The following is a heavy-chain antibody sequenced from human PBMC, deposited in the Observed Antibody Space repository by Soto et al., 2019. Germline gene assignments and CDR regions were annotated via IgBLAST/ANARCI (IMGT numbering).Heavy chain of an antibody. CDR2: IYYSGST. CDR1: GGSINSGGYY. V-gene: IGHV4-30-4*08. Sequence: SETLSLTCTVSGGSINSGGYYWNWIRQLPGKGLEWIGYIYYSGSTYYNPSLKSRVTISVDTSKNQFSLRLSSVTAADTAVYYCAREIMPLANDWYFDLWGRGTLVTVSS. CDR3: AREIMPLANDWYFDL. J-gene: IGHJ2*01. D-gene: IGHD2-8*01.